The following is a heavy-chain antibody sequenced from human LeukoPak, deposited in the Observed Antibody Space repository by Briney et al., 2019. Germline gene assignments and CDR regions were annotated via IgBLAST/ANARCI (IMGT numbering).Heavy chain of an antibody. Sequence: GGSLRLSCAASGFTFDDYAMHWVRQAPGKGLEWVSGISLNSGSIGYADSVRGRFTISRDNAENSLYLHMNSLRAEDTALYYCAKDIYSSNWYYFDSWGQGTLVTVSS. J-gene: IGHJ4*02. CDR3: AKDIYSSNWYYFDS. CDR2: ISLNSGSI. V-gene: IGHV3-9*01. CDR1: GFTFDDYA. D-gene: IGHD6-13*01.